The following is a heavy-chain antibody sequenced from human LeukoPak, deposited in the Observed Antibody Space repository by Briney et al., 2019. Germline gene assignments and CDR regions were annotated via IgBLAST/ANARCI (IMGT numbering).Heavy chain of an antibody. Sequence: SETLSLTCVVYGGSFSGYYWSWIRQPPGKGLEWGGEINQSGSTNYNPSLKSRVTISVDTSKNQFSLKLSSVTAADTAVYYCARFRMNYYDSSGYYYDAFDIWSQGTMVTVSS. CDR1: GGSFSGYY. D-gene: IGHD3-22*01. CDR3: ARFRMNYYDSSGYYYDAFDI. CDR2: INQSGST. V-gene: IGHV4-34*01. J-gene: IGHJ3*02.